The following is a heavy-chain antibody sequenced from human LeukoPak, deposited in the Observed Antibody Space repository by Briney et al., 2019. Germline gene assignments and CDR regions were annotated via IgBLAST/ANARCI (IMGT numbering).Heavy chain of an antibody. Sequence: GGSLRLSCAASGFTFSSYAMHWVRQAPGKGLEWVAVISYDGSNKYYADSVKGRFTISRDNSKNTLYLQMNSLRAEDTAAYYCANGDYYRWGQGTLVTVSS. CDR3: ANGDYYR. CDR1: GFTFSSYA. D-gene: IGHD4-17*01. J-gene: IGHJ5*02. CDR2: ISYDGSNK. V-gene: IGHV3-30*04.